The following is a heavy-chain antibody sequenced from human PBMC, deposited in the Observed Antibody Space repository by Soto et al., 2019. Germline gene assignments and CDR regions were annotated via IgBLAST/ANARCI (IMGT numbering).Heavy chain of an antibody. CDR1: GYTFTGYY. Sequence: ASVKASCKDSGYTFTGYYMHWVRQAPGQGLEWMGWINPNSGGTNYAQKFQGWVTMTRDTSISTAYMELSRLRSDDTAVYYCARSRPLYCSSTSCYANPFDYWGQGTLVTVSS. J-gene: IGHJ4*02. CDR3: ARSRPLYCSSTSCYANPFDY. CDR2: INPNSGGT. V-gene: IGHV1-2*04. D-gene: IGHD2-2*01.